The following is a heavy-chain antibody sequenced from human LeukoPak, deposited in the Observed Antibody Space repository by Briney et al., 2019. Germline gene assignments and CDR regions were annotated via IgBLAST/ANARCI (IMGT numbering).Heavy chain of an antibody. D-gene: IGHD5-24*01. CDR1: GYSFTSYW. Sequence: GESLKISCKGSGYSFTSYWIGWVRQMPGKGLEWMGIIYPDDSVTRYSPSFQGQVTISAGKSISTAYLQWISLKASDTAMYYCARGRRDGYNSRGREGYDYWGQGTLVTVSS. J-gene: IGHJ4*02. CDR2: IYPDDSVT. V-gene: IGHV5-51*01. CDR3: ARGRRDGYNSRGREGYDY.